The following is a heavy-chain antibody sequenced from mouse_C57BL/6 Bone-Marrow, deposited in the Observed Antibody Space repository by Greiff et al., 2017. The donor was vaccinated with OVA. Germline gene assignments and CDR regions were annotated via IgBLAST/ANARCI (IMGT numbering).Heavy chain of an antibody. V-gene: IGHV5-15*01. CDR1: GSTFTDYG. Sequence: EVMLVESGGGLVQPGGSLKLSCPASGSTFTDYGMAWVRQAPRKGLEWVAFFSTLAFSINYEDTVTGRFTISRENAKNTLDREMSSLRSEDTAMYYCARHRDCYAMDYWGQGTSVTVSS. J-gene: IGHJ4*01. CDR3: ARHRDCYAMDY. D-gene: IGHD3-3*01. CDR2: FSTLAFSI.